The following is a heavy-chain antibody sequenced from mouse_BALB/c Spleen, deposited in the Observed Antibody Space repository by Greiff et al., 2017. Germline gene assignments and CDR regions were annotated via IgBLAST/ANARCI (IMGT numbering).Heavy chain of an antibody. V-gene: IGHV5-6-5*01. J-gene: IGHJ3*01. CDR3: ARGDSLLRSWFAY. CDR1: GFTFSSYA. D-gene: IGHD1-2*01. Sequence: EVQRVESGGGLVKPGGSLKLSCAASGFTFSSYAMSWVRQTPEKRLEWVASISSGGSTYYPDSVKGRFTISRDNARNILYLQMSSLRSEDTAMYYCARGDSLLRSWFAYWGQGTLVTVSA. CDR2: ISSGGST.